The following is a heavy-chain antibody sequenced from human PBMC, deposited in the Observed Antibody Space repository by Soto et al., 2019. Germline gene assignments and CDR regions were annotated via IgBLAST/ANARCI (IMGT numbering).Heavy chain of an antibody. J-gene: IGHJ4*02. D-gene: IGHD3-10*01. Sequence: QVQLVESGGGVVQPGSSLRLSCAASGFIFDNFGMHWVRQAPGKGLEWVSVIYYDGSKKYYADSVRGRFNISRDNSKNMLYLQIDSLRAEDTATYYCARSPRVRGGTASRGCWGQGTLVTVSS. V-gene: IGHV3-33*01. CDR3: ARSPRVRGGTASRGC. CDR1: GFIFDNFG. CDR2: IYYDGSKK.